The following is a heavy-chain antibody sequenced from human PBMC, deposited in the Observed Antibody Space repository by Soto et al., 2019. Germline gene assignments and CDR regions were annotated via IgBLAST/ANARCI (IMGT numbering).Heavy chain of an antibody. Sequence: EVQLVESGGGLVKPGGSLRLSCAASGFTFSSYSMNWVRQAPGKGLEWVSSISTSSSYIHYADSVKGRFTISRDNAKNSRYLQMNSLRAEDTAVYYCARGGSGRYEDVDYWGQGTLVTVSS. CDR3: ARGGSGRYEDVDY. J-gene: IGHJ4*02. V-gene: IGHV3-21*01. CDR1: GFTFSSYS. D-gene: IGHD6-19*01. CDR2: ISTSSSYI.